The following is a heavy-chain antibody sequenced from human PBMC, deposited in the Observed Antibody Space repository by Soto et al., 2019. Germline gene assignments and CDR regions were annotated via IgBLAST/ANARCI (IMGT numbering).Heavy chain of an antibody. CDR3: ARDTPSGLIGNWFDP. V-gene: IGHV1-69*08. CDR1: GGTFSSYT. J-gene: IGHJ5*02. D-gene: IGHD3-3*01. CDR2: IIPILSIA. Sequence: QVQLVQSGAEVKKPGSSVKVSCKASGGTFSSYTISWVRQAPGQGLEWMGRIIPILSIANYAQKFQGRVTITADKSTSTAYMELSSLRSEDTAVYYCARDTPSGLIGNWFDPWGQGPLVTVSS.